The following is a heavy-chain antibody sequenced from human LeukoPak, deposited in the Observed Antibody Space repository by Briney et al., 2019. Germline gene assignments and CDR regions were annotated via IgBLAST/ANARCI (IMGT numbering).Heavy chain of an antibody. CDR1: GGTFSSYA. CDR3: ARDYYGSGSYYGPLGY. V-gene: IGHV1-69*13. D-gene: IGHD3-10*01. CDR2: IIPIFGTA. J-gene: IGHJ4*02. Sequence: SVNVSCTASGGTFSSYAISWVRQAPGQGLEWMGGIIPIFGTANYAQKFQGRVTITADESTSTAYMELSSLRSEDTAVYYCARDYYGSGSYYGPLGYWGQGTLVTVSS.